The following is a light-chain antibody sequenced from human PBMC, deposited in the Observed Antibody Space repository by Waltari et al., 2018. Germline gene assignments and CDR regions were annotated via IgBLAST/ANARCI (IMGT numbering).Light chain of an antibody. CDR3: QAWDRDTTTV. CDR2: QHS. J-gene: IGLJ3*02. V-gene: IGLV3-1*01. CDR1: RLVNKY. Sequence: SYELTQPPSVSVSPGQTASITCSGDRLVNKYASWYQQRPGRSPVLVIYQHSKRPSGIPGRYSGSASWNTATLTISGTQALDEADYYCQAWDRDTTTVFGGGTKLTVL.